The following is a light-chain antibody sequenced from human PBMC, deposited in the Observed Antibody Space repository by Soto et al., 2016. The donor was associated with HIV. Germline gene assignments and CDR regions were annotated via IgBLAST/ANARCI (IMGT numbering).Light chain of an antibody. Sequence: SYELTQAPSVSVAPGKTATITCGGNNIGGKSVHWYQQKAGQAPVLVVYDDSDRPSGIPARFSGLNSGNTATLTISGVEAGDEADYYCQVWDDTSDHVVFGGGTKLTV. J-gene: IGLJ2*01. CDR1: NIGGKS. CDR3: QVWDDTSDHVV. V-gene: IGLV3-21*03. CDR2: DDS.